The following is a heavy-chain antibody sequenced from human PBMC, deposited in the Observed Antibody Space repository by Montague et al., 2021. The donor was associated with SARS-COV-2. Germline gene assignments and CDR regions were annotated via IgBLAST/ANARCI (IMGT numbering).Heavy chain of an antibody. CDR1: GGSISSGGYY. Sequence: TLSLTCTVSGGSISSGGYYWSWIRQHPGKGLEWIGYIYYSGSTYYXPSLKSRVTISADTSKNQFSLKLSSVTAADTAVYYCARTPAVYVVVVPAARGHFDYWGQGTLVTVSS. CDR2: IYYSGST. D-gene: IGHD2-2*01. J-gene: IGHJ4*02. V-gene: IGHV4-31*03. CDR3: ARTPAVYVVVVPAARGHFDY.